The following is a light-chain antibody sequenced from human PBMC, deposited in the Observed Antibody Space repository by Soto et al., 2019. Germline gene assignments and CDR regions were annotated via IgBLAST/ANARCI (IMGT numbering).Light chain of an antibody. V-gene: IGLV2-8*01. J-gene: IGLJ1*01. Sequence: QSVLTQPPSAAESPGQSVTISCTGTSSDVGGYTYVSWYQQHPGKAPKLMIYEVSKRPSGVPDRFSGSKSGNTASLTVSGLQAEDEADYYCSSYAGITPYVFGTGTKVTVL. CDR1: SSDVGGYTY. CDR2: EVS. CDR3: SSYAGITPYV.